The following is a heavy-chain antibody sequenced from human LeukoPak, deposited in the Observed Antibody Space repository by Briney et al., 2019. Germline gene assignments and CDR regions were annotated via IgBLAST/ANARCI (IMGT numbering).Heavy chain of an antibody. CDR1: GFTFSSYA. CDR3: ARDFFAGYSGYDPYNWFDP. J-gene: IGHJ5*02. Sequence: GGSLRLSCAASGFTFSSYAMHWVRQAPGKGLEWVAVISYDGSNKYYADSVKGRFTISRDNSKNTLYLQMNSLRAEDTAAYYCARDFFAGYSGYDPYNWFDPWGQGTLVTVSS. V-gene: IGHV3-30*01. CDR2: ISYDGSNK. D-gene: IGHD5-12*01.